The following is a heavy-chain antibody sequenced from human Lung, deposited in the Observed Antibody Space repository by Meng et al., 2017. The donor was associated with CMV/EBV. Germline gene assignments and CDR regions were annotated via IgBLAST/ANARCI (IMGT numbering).Heavy chain of an antibody. CDR1: GFTFSSYD. CDR2: ISTGGRDL. V-gene: IGHV3-21*01. J-gene: IGHJ4*02. D-gene: IGHD5-12*01. CDR3: ARVWGKGSGYDFDL. Sequence: ESXKISXAASGFTFSSYDMSWVRQAPGKGLEWVSSISTGGRDLYYADSVKGRFTISRDNAKNSLYLQMNSLRAEDTAVYFCARVWGKGSGYDFDLWGQGTXVTVSS.